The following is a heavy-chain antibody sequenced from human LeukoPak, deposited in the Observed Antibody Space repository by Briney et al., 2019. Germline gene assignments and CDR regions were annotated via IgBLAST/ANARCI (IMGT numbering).Heavy chain of an antibody. CDR3: AGTSSGYSYGPLDY. CDR2: ISGSGGST. D-gene: IGHD5-18*01. Sequence: QPGGSLRLSCAASGFTFSSYAMSWVRQAPGKGLEWVSAISGSGGSTYYADSVKGRFTISRDNSKNTLYLQMNSLRAEDTAVYYCAGTSSGYSYGPLDYWGQGTLVTVSS. V-gene: IGHV3-23*01. J-gene: IGHJ4*02. CDR1: GFTFSSYA.